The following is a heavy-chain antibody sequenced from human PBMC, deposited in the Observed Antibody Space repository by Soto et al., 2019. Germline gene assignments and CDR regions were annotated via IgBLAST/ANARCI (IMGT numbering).Heavy chain of an antibody. CDR1: GGTFSSYA. CDR3: ARYGLRFLEWSNIDY. J-gene: IGHJ4*02. V-gene: IGHV1-18*01. Sequence: ASVKVSCKASGGTFSSYAISWVRQAPGQGLEWMGWISAYNGNTNYAQKLQGRVTMTTDTSTSTAYMELRSLRSDDTAVYYCARYGLRFLEWSNIDYWGQGTLVTVSS. CDR2: ISAYNGNT. D-gene: IGHD3-3*01.